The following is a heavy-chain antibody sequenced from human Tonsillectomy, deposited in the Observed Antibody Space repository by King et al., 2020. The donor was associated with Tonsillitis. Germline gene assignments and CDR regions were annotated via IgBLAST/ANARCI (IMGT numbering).Heavy chain of an antibody. CDR3: ARERGNNHWGTGWCDP. D-gene: IGHD1/OR15-1a*01. CDR1: GLSVSRNY. CDR2: IHGGGAT. J-gene: IGHJ5*02. V-gene: IGHV3-53*01. Sequence: VQLVESGGGLSQPGGSLRISCAASGLSVSRNYMSWIRQAPGKGLEWVSVIHGGGATYYADSVRGRFTVSRDSSKNTVYLQMNSLRADDTAVYFCARERGNNHWGTGWCDPWGKGTLVIVCS.